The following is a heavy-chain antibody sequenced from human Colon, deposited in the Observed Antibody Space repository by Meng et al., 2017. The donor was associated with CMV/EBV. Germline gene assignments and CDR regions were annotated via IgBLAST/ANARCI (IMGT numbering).Heavy chain of an antibody. Sequence: SVTVSCKASGFNFIESGVQWVRQGRGERLEWIGWIGIVSGKTNYAPDFQERVTITRDMSASTVYMELNSLKSEDTAVYYCVRARASEYYYYCGMDVWGQGTTVTVSS. V-gene: IGHV1-58*01. J-gene: IGHJ6*02. CDR2: IGIVSGKT. D-gene: IGHD6-6*01. CDR3: VRARASEYYYYCGMDV. CDR1: GFNFIESG.